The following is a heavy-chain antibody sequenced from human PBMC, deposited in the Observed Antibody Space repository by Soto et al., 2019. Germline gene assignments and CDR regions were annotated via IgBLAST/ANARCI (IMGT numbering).Heavy chain of an antibody. D-gene: IGHD5-18*01. J-gene: IGHJ6*02. V-gene: IGHV4-39*01. CDR3: ARHNSRVYSCDV. Sequence: QLQLQESGPGLVKPSETLSLTCTVSGGSISSSSYYWGWIRQPPGKGLEWIGSIYYSGSTYYNPSLTSRVTISVDTSKTQFSLKLSSVTAADTAVYYGARHNSRVYSCDVWGQGTTVTVSS. CDR2: IYYSGST. CDR1: GGSISSSSYY.